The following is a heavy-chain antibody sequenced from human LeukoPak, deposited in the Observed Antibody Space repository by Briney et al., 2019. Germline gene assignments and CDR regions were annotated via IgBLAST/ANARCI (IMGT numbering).Heavy chain of an antibody. CDR2: INPNSGGT. V-gene: IGHV1-2*02. D-gene: IGHD3-22*01. J-gene: IGHJ4*02. Sequence: ASVKVSCKASGYTFTGYYMHWVRQAPGQGLEWMGWINPNSGGTNYAQKFQGRVTITADESTTTAYMELSSLRSEDTAVYYCARGLRSDSSGYYSRWGQGTLVTVSS. CDR3: ARGLRSDSSGYYSR. CDR1: GYTFTGYY.